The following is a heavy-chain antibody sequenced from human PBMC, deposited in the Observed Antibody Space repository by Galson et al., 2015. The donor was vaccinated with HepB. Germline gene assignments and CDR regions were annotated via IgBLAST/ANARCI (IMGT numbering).Heavy chain of an antibody. D-gene: IGHD2-21*01. CDR1: GYSFTSSW. J-gene: IGHJ4*02. Sequence: QSGAEVKKPGESLKISCKGSGYSFTSSWIGWVRQMPGKGLEWMGMIYTGDSDTRYSPSFQGQVSISADMSITTAYLQWSSLKASDTAMYYCARHSAYCRDGDCYLDSWGQGTLVTVSS. CDR2: IYTGDSDT. V-gene: IGHV5-51*01. CDR3: ARHSAYCRDGDCYLDS.